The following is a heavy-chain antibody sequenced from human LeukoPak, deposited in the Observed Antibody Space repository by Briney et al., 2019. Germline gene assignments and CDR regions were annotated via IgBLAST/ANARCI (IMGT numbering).Heavy chain of an antibody. CDR2: INPSGGST. J-gene: IGHJ5*02. D-gene: IGHD6-19*01. Sequence: ASVKVSCKASGYIFTDYYMHWVRQAPGQGLEWMGTINPSGGSTTYAQKFQGRVTMTRDTSTSTVYMELSSLRSEDTAVYYCARDYSSGWPSNWFDPWGQGTLVTVSS. CDR1: GYIFTDYY. V-gene: IGHV1-46*01. CDR3: ARDYSSGWPSNWFDP.